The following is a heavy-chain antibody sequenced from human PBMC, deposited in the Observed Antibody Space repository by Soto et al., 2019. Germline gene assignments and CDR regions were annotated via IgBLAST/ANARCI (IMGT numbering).Heavy chain of an antibody. CDR3: ASRAGDSYSAYFDY. V-gene: IGHV4-59*01. Sequence: SETLSLTCTVSGGSISSYYWSWICQPSGKGLECIGYIYYSGSTNFNPSLKSRVTISVDTSKNQFSLKLSSVTAADTAVYYCASRAGDSYSAYFDYWGQGTLVTVTS. J-gene: IGHJ4*02. D-gene: IGHD2-21*02. CDR2: IYYSGST. CDR1: GGSISSYY.